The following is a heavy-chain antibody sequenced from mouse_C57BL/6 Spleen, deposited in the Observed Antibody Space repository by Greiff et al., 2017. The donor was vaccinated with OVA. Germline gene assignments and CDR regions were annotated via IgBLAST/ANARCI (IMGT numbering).Heavy chain of an antibody. V-gene: IGHV5-17*01. CDR1: GFTFSDYG. Sequence: EVQGVESGGGLVKPGGSLKLSCAASGFTFSDYGMHWVRQAPEKGLEWVAYISSGSSTIYYADTVKGRFTISRDKAKNTLFLQMTSLRSEDTAMYYCARPHYSNIYAMDYWGQGTSVTVSS. CDR3: ARPHYSNIYAMDY. J-gene: IGHJ4*01. D-gene: IGHD2-5*01. CDR2: ISSGSSTI.